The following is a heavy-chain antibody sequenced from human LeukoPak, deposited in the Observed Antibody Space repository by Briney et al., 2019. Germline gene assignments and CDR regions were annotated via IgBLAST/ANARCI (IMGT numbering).Heavy chain of an antibody. Sequence: GGSLRLSCAASGFTFSSYAMSWVRQAPGKGLEWVSAISGSGGSTYYADSVKGRFTISRDNSENTLYLQMNSLRAEDTAVYYCAKVNGSPGFGGAFDIWGQGTMVTVSS. J-gene: IGHJ3*02. CDR1: GFTFSSYA. CDR2: ISGSGGST. D-gene: IGHD3-10*01. V-gene: IGHV3-23*01. CDR3: AKVNGSPGFGGAFDI.